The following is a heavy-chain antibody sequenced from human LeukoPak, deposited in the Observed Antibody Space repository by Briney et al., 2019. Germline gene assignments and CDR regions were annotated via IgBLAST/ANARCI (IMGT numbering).Heavy chain of an antibody. CDR2: ISSSSSTI. J-gene: IGHJ4*02. Sequence: PGGSLRLSCAASGFTFSSYSMNWVRQAPGKGLEWVSYISSSSSTIYYADSVKGRFTISRDNAKNSLYLQMNSLRAEDTAVYYCARDSPSWSSSTGDGYDYWGQGTLVTVSS. V-gene: IGHV3-48*01. CDR1: GFTFSSYS. CDR3: ARDSPSWSSSTGDGYDY. D-gene: IGHD6-6*01.